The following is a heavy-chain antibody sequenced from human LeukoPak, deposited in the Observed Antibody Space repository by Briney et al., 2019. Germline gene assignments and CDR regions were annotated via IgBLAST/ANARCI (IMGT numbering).Heavy chain of an antibody. CDR1: GYTLTELS. Sequence: ASVKVSCKVSGYTLTELSMHWVRQAPGKGLEWMGGFDPEDGETIYAQKFQGRVTMTEDTSTDTAYMELSSLRSEDAAVYYCATNLAKTSSFENWGQGTLVTVSS. CDR3: ATNLAKTSSFEN. CDR2: FDPEDGET. J-gene: IGHJ4*02. D-gene: IGHD6-6*01. V-gene: IGHV1-24*01.